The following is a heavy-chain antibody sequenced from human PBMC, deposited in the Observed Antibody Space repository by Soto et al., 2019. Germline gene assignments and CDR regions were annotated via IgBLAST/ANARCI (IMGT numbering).Heavy chain of an antibody. V-gene: IGHV3-33*01. J-gene: IGHJ6*02. Sequence: GGSLRLSCAASGFTFSSYGMHWVRQAPGKGLEWVAFIWYDGSNKYYADSVKGRLTISRDNSKNTLYLQMNSLRAEDTAVYYGAREGTDYYGMDVWGQGTTVTVSS. CDR3: AREGTDYYGMDV. CDR1: GFTFSSYG. CDR2: IWYDGSNK.